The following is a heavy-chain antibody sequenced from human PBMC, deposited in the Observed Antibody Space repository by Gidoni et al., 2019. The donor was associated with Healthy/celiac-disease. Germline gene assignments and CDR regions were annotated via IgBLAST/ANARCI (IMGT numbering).Heavy chain of an antibody. Sequence: QVQLQPWGAGLLKPSETLSLTCAVYGGSFSGYYWRWIRQPPGKGLEWIGEINHSGSTTYNPSIKSRVTISVDTSKNKFSLKLSSVTAADTAVYYCARDPTQSMVQGAKVGGMDVWGQGTTVTVSS. CDR2: INHSGST. V-gene: IGHV4-34*01. CDR3: ARDPTQSMVQGAKVGGMDV. J-gene: IGHJ6*02. D-gene: IGHD3-10*01. CDR1: GGSFSGYY.